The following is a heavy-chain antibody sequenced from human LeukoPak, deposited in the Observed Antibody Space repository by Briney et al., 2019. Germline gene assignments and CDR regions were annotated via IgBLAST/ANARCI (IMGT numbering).Heavy chain of an antibody. CDR1: GFTFDDYA. CDR3: AKGITYYYDSSGYYPSAFDI. CDR2: ISWNSGSI. D-gene: IGHD3-22*01. J-gene: IGHJ3*02. V-gene: IGHV3-9*01. Sequence: GRSLRLSCAASGFTFDDYAMHWVRQAPGKGLEWVSGISWNSGSIGYADSVKGRFTISRDNAKNSLYLQMNSLRAEDTALYYCAKGITYYYDSSGYYPSAFDIWGQGTMVTVSS.